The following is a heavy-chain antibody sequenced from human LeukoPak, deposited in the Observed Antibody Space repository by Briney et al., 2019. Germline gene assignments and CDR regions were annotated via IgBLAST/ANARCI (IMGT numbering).Heavy chain of an antibody. D-gene: IGHD3-10*01. V-gene: IGHV3-30*18. CDR3: VKAGYGELLRFDY. CDR2: ISYDGSDK. CDR1: GFTFSRYW. J-gene: IGHJ4*02. Sequence: GGSLRLSCAASGFTFSRYWMHWVREAPGKGLEWVAVISYDGSDKYYGDSVKGRFSISRDNSKNTLYLQMHSLRTADTAVYYCVKAGYGELLRFDYWGQGTLVTVSS.